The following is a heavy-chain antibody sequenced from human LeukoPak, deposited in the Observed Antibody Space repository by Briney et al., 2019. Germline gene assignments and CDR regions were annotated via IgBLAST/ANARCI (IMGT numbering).Heavy chain of an antibody. D-gene: IGHD4-23*01. CDR1: GFTFSSYS. CDR2: ISSSSSYI. Sequence: NPGRSLRLSCAASGFTFSSYSMNWVRQAPGKGLEWVSSISSSSSYIYYADSVKGRFTISRDNAKNSLYLQMNSLRAEDTAVYYCARGPSVVTDPFDYWGQGTLVTVSS. CDR3: ARGPSVVTDPFDY. V-gene: IGHV3-21*01. J-gene: IGHJ4*02.